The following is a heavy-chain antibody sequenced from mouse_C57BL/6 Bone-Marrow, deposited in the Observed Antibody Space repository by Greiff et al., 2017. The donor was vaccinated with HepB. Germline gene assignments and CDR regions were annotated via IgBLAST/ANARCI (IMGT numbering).Heavy chain of an antibody. J-gene: IGHJ3*01. CDR1: GFTFSDYY. CDR2: ISNGGGST. V-gene: IGHV5-12*01. CDR3: ARPSGY. Sequence: EVNLVESGGGLVQPGGSLKLSCAASGFTFSDYYMYWVRQTPEKRLEWVAYISNGGGSTYYPDTVKGRFTISRDNAKNTLYLQMSRLKSEDTAMYYCARPSGYWGQGTLVTVSA.